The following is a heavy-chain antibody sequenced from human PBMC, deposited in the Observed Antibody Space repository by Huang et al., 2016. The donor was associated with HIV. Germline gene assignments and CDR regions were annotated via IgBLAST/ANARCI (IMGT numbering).Heavy chain of an antibody. CDR3: ARDRKYDNAWYWFDP. V-gene: IGHV1-69*01. D-gene: IGHD1-1*01. Sequence: QVQLVQSGAAVKKPGSSVRVSCEASGGTFSSYAINWVRQAPGQGLEWMGGITPSVGTPNYAQKFQGRVTITADESTSTAYMELSSLRSDDTAVYYCARDRKYDNAWYWFDPWGQGTLVTVSS. CDR2: ITPSVGTP. CDR1: GGTFSSYA. J-gene: IGHJ5*02.